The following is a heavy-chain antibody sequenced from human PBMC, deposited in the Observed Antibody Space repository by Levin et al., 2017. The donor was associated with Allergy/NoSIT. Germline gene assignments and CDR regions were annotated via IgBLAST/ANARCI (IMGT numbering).Heavy chain of an antibody. D-gene: IGHD3-10*01. CDR3: ARVFSGWFGELLSSLVAFDI. J-gene: IGHJ3*02. CDR1: GFTFSSYA. Sequence: GESLKISCAASGFTFSSYAMHWVRQAPGKGLEWVAVISYDGSNKYYADSVKGRFTISRDNSKNTLYLQMNSLRAEDTAVYYCARVFSGWFGELLSSLVAFDIWGQGTMVTVSS. CDR2: ISYDGSNK. V-gene: IGHV3-30-3*01.